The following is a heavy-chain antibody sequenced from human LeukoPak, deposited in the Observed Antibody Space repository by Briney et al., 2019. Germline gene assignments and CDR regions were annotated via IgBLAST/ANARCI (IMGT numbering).Heavy chain of an antibody. D-gene: IGHD1-26*01. Sequence: GGSLRLSCAASGFTVSSSHMSWVRQAPGKGLEWVSVIYSGGSTYYADSVKGRFTISRDNSKNTLYLQMNSLRAEDTAVYYCARDSLRSHGMDVWGKGTTVTVSS. CDR1: GFTVSSSH. V-gene: IGHV3-53*01. CDR2: IYSGGST. CDR3: ARDSLRSHGMDV. J-gene: IGHJ6*04.